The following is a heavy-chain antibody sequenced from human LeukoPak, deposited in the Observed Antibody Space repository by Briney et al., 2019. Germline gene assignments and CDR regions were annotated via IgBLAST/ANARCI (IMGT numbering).Heavy chain of an antibody. CDR1: GFTFSSYW. D-gene: IGHD6-13*01. Sequence: GGSLRLSCAASGFTFSSYWMSWVRQAPGKGLEWVSVISGSGSTTYYADSVKGRFTISRDNSKNTLSLQMNSLRAEDTAVYYCATSFGPVIAAAGTGADWGQGTLVTVSS. J-gene: IGHJ4*02. CDR3: ATSFGPVIAAAGTGAD. V-gene: IGHV3-23*01. CDR2: ISGSGSTT.